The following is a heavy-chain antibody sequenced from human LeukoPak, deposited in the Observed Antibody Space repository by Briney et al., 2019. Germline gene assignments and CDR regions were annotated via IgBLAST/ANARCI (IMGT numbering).Heavy chain of an antibody. CDR2: ISGSGGST. J-gene: IGHJ5*02. Sequence: GGSLRLSCAASGFTFSSYSMNWVLQAPGKGLEWVSAISGSGGSTYYADSVKGRFTISRDNSKNTLYLQMNSLRAEDTAVYYCAKVRAVLWRKGWFDPWGQGTLVTVSS. CDR1: GFTFSSYS. V-gene: IGHV3-23*01. CDR3: AKVRAVLWRKGWFDP. D-gene: IGHD3-10*01.